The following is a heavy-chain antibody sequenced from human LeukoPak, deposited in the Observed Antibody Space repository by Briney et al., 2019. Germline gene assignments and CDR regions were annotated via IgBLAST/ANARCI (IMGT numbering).Heavy chain of an antibody. J-gene: IGHJ5*02. D-gene: IGHD3-10*01. Sequence: PSGTLSLTCAVSGGSNSSSNWWSWVRQPPGKGLEWIGEINHSGSTNYNPSLKSRVTISVDTSKTQFSLKLSSVTAADTAVYYCARRRLWFGGGWFDPWGQGTLVTVSS. CDR2: INHSGST. V-gene: IGHV4-4*02. CDR1: GGSNSSSNW. CDR3: ARRRLWFGGGWFDP.